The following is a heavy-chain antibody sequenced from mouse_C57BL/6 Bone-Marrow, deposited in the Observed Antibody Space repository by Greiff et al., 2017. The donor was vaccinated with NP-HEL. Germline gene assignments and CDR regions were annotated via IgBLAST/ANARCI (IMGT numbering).Heavy chain of an antibody. Sequence: VQLQQPGAELVKPGASVKMSCKASGYTFTSYWITWVKQRPGQGLEWIGDIYPGSGSTNYNEKFKSKATLTVDTSSSTAYMQLSSLTSEDSAVYYCARRGYYGSSHYFDYWGQGTTLTVSS. CDR2: IYPGSGST. CDR3: ARRGYYGSSHYFDY. J-gene: IGHJ2*01. V-gene: IGHV1-55*01. CDR1: GYTFTSYW. D-gene: IGHD1-1*01.